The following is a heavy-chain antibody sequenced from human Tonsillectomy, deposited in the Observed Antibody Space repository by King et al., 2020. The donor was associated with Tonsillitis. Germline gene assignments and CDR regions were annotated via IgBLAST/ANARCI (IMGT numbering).Heavy chain of an antibody. V-gene: IGHV3-64D*06. CDR3: VKDLGFGEGAFDI. CDR2: ISSNGGST. J-gene: IGHJ3*02. CDR1: GFTFSSYA. D-gene: IGHD3-10*01. Sequence: VQLVESGGGLVQPGGSLRLSCSASGFTFSSYAMHWVRQAPGKGLEYVSAISSNGGSTFYADSVKGRFTISRDNSKNTLYLQMSSLRAEDTAVYYCVKDLGFGEGAFDIWGQGTMVTVSS.